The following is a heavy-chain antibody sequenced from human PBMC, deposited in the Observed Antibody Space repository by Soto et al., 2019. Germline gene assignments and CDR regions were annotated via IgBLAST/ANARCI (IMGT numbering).Heavy chain of an antibody. Sequence: QVQLVESGGGVVQPGASLRLSCAASGFPFRNYGMHWVRRAPGKGLEWVAVIWYDGSNEYYTDSVKGRFTISRDNSKNTLYLQMNSLRADDTALYYCAKAAGDSVYYFFDQWGQGTLVTVSS. CDR1: GFPFRNYG. V-gene: IGHV3-33*06. D-gene: IGHD3-10*01. CDR3: AKAAGDSVYYFFDQ. CDR2: IWYDGSNE. J-gene: IGHJ4*02.